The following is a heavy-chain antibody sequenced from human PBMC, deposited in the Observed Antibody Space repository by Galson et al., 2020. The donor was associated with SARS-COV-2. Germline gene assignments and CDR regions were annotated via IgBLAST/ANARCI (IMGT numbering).Heavy chain of an antibody. CDR3: ARAKAPGCGASAY. Sequence: KIGESLKISCVVSGFTFTDYYMSWIRQAPGRGLEWISYINGSGNFMFYSDSVKGRFTASRDNATKSLFLEMSGLRVEDTAVYYCARAKAPGCGASAYWGQGALVTVSS. CDR1: GFTFTDYY. V-gene: IGHV3-11*01. J-gene: IGHJ4*02. D-gene: IGHD2-21*01. CDR2: INGSGNFM.